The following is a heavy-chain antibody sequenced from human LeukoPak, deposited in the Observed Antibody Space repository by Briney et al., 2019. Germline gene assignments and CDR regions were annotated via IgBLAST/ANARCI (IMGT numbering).Heavy chain of an antibody. CDR1: GGSISSYY. CDR2: IYSSGNT. Sequence: SETLSLTCTVSGGSISSYYWSWIRQPAGKGLDWIGRIYSSGNTNYNPSLKSRVTMSVDTSKNQFSLKLSSVTAADTAVYYCARAYCSGGSCYSGFDYWGQGTLVTVSS. J-gene: IGHJ4*02. V-gene: IGHV4-4*07. D-gene: IGHD2-15*01. CDR3: ARAYCSGGSCYSGFDY.